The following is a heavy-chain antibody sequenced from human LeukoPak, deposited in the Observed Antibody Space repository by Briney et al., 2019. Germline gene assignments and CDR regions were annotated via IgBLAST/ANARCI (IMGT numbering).Heavy chain of an antibody. Sequence: GGSLRLSCAASGFTFSSYAMSWVRQAPGKGLEWVSDISGSGGSTYNADSVKGRFTISRDNSKNTLYLQMDSLRAEDTAVYYCAKDYYGSGSYYSRDAFDIWGQGTMVTVSS. J-gene: IGHJ3*02. D-gene: IGHD3-10*01. CDR3: AKDYYGSGSYYSRDAFDI. V-gene: IGHV3-23*01. CDR2: ISGSGGST. CDR1: GFTFSSYA.